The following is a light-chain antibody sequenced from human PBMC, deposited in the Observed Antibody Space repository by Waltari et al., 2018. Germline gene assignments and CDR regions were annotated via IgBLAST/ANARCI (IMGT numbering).Light chain of an antibody. J-gene: IGKJ4*01. Sequence: DIQMTQSPSPVSASVGDSVTITCRASEDVSTWLAWYQQKPGNVPQLLIFAASVLRTGVSSRFTGSGSGTDFTLTISSLEPEDFATYYCQQSNTFPLTFGGGTKVEIK. CDR3: QQSNTFPLT. CDR2: AAS. V-gene: IGKV1-12*01. CDR1: EDVSTW.